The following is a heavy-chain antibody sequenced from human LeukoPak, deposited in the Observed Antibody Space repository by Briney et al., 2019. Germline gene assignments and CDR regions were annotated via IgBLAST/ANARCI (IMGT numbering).Heavy chain of an antibody. CDR1: GYTLTELS. V-gene: IGHV1-24*01. Sequence: ASVMVSCKVSGYTLTELSMHWVRQAPGKGLEWMVGFDPEDGETIYAHKFQGRVTMTEDISTDTAYMELSSLRSEDTAVYYCATLGSGWYFWGQGTLVTVSS. D-gene: IGHD6-19*01. CDR2: FDPEDGET. J-gene: IGHJ4*02. CDR3: ATLGSGWYF.